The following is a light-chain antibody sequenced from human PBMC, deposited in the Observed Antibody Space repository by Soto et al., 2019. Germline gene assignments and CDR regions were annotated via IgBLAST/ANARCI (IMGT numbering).Light chain of an antibody. J-gene: IGKJ3*01. CDR2: EVS. V-gene: IGKV2-30*01. CDR3: MQGSQWPFS. CDR1: QSLVYSNGNTY. Sequence: DVVLTQSPLSLPVTLGQPASISCRSSQSLVYSNGNTYLNWFQQRPGQCPRRLIYEVSNRDSGVPDRFSGSASGADFTLKISRVEAEDVWIYYCMQGSQWPFSFGPGTKVDIK.